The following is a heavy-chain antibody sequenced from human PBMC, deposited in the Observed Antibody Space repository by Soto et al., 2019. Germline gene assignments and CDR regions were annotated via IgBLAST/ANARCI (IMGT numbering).Heavy chain of an antibody. V-gene: IGHV1-24*01. CDR3: ATDILPGDYGDYVDY. J-gene: IGHJ4*02. CDR2: FDPEDGET. D-gene: IGHD4-17*01. CDR1: GYTLEGLS. Sequence: ASVEVSCKDSGYTLEGLSRQWVRQDTGKGLEWMGGFDPEDGETIYAQKFQGRVTMTEDTSTDTAYMELSSLRSEDTAVYYCATDILPGDYGDYVDYWGQGTLVTVSS.